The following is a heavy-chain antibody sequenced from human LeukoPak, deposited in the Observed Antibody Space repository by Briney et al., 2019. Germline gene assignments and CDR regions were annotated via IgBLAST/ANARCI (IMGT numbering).Heavy chain of an antibody. CDR2: IYYSGST. CDR1: GGSISSYY. D-gene: IGHD2-15*01. V-gene: IGHV4-59*01. Sequence: SETLSLTCTVSGGSISSYYWSWIRQPPGKGLEWIGYIYYSGSTNYIPSLKSRVTISVDTSKNQFSLKLSSVTAADTAVYYCARGVVSARNWFDPWGQGTLVTVSS. J-gene: IGHJ5*02. CDR3: ARGVVSARNWFDP.